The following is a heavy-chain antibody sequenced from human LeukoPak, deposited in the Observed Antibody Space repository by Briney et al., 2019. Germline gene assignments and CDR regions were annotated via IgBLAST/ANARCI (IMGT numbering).Heavy chain of an antibody. D-gene: IGHD6-25*01. CDR3: ARERGSVSSGTPWMENWFDP. CDR2: IYYSGST. Sequence: PSETLSLTCTVSGGSISSYYWSWIRQPPGKGLEWIGYIYYSGSTNYNPSLKSRVTISVDTSKNQFSLKLSSVTAADTAVYYCARERGSVSSGTPWMENWFDPWGQGTLVTVSS. CDR1: GGSISSYY. V-gene: IGHV4-59*01. J-gene: IGHJ5*02.